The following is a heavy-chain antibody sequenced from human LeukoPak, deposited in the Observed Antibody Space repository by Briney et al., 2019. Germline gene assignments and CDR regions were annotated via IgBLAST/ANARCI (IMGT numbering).Heavy chain of an antibody. V-gene: IGHV5-10-1*01. Sequence: GESLKISCKGSGYSFTSLWISWVRQMPGKGLEWMGRIDPSGSYTDYSPSFQGHVTISADKSISTAYLQWSSLKASDTAMYFCARSSPSNFYYYGMDVWGQGTTVTVSS. CDR3: ARSSPSNFYYYGMDV. CDR1: GYSFTSLW. J-gene: IGHJ6*02. D-gene: IGHD5-24*01. CDR2: IDPSGSYT.